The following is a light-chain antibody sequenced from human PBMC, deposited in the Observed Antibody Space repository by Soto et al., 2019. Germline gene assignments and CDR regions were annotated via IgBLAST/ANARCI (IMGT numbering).Light chain of an antibody. CDR1: QSLGTN. CDR3: QQYNMWPRT. J-gene: IGKJ1*01. CDR2: GAS. Sequence: EIVMTQSPATLSVSPGERATLSCRASQSLGTNLAWFQQKPGQVPRLLIHGASTRATGVPARFSGSGSGTAFTLTINSLQSEDFAVYYCQQYNMWPRTFGQGTKGDVK. V-gene: IGKV3-15*01.